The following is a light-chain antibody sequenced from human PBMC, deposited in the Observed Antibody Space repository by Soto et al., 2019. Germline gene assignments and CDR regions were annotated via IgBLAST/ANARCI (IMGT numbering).Light chain of an antibody. Sequence: QSALTQPPSASGSPGQSVTISCTGMSSDVGGYNYVSWYQQHPGKAPKLMIYEVSKRPSGVPDRFSGSKSRNTASLTVSGLQAEDEADYYCSSYAGANSVVFGGGTKVTVL. CDR2: EVS. J-gene: IGLJ2*01. V-gene: IGLV2-8*01. CDR3: SSYAGANSVV. CDR1: SSDVGGYNY.